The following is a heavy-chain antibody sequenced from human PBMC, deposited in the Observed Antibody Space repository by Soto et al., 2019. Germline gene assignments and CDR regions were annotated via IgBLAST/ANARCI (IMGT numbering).Heavy chain of an antibody. Sequence: SETLSLTCAVYGGSFSGYYWSWIRQPPGKGLEWIGYIYYSGSTNYNPSLKSRVTISVDTSKNQFSLKLSSVTAADTAVYYCARRFFYGNSMTDYSLDVWGQGTTVTVSS. CDR3: ARRFFYGNSMTDYSLDV. CDR2: IYYSGST. CDR1: GGSFSGYY. J-gene: IGHJ6*02. V-gene: IGHV4-59*08. D-gene: IGHD3-3*01.